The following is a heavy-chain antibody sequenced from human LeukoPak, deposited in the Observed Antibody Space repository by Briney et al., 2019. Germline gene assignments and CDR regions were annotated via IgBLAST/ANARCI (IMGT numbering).Heavy chain of an antibody. CDR3: ARGRVATIALSY. Sequence: ASVKVSCKASGYTFTTYAMHWVRQAPGQRLEWMAWTNGGNGNTKYSQKFQGRVIITRDTSASTVYMELSSLRSEDTAVYYCARGRVATIALSYWGQGTLVTVSS. V-gene: IGHV1-3*01. CDR2: TNGGNGNT. J-gene: IGHJ4*02. D-gene: IGHD5-12*01. CDR1: GYTFTTYA.